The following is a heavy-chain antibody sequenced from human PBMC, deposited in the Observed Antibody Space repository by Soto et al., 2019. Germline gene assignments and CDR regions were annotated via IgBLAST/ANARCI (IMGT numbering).Heavy chain of an antibody. J-gene: IGHJ3*02. CDR2: ISGSGGST. Sequence: PGGSLRLSCAASGFTFSSYAMSWVRQAPGKVLEWVSAISGSGGSTYYADSVKGRFTISRDNSKNTLYLQMNSLRAEDTAVYYCAKDCSGGSCYKGIDAFDIWGQGTMVTVSS. V-gene: IGHV3-23*01. D-gene: IGHD2-15*01. CDR1: GFTFSSYA. CDR3: AKDCSGGSCYKGIDAFDI.